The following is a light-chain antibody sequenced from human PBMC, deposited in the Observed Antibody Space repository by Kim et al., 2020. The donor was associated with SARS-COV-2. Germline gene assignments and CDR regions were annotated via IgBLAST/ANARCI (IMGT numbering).Light chain of an antibody. J-gene: IGKJ1*01. V-gene: IGKV1-5*03. CDR1: QSISNW. CDR2: KAS. Sequence: DIQMTQSPSTLSAFVGDRVTITCRASQSISNWLAWYQQKPGKAPKLLIYKASGLEGGVPSRFSGSGSGTEFTLTISSLQPDDFATYYCQQYNSYRWTFGQGTKVDIK. CDR3: QQYNSYRWT.